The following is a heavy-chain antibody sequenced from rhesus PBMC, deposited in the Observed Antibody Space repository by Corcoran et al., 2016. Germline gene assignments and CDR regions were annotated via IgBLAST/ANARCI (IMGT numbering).Heavy chain of an antibody. Sequence: EVQLVQSGAEVKRPGESLRISCKTSGYSFTSSWISWVRQMPGKGLEWMCIIYPGESDTSYNPSFQGPVTISADKSISTTYLQWSSLKASDTATYYCAKDQGWVWGRGVLVTVSS. D-gene: IGHD3-34*01. J-gene: IGHJ5-2*02. CDR1: GYSFTSSW. CDR2: IYPGESDT. CDR3: AKDQGWV. V-gene: IGHV5S1*01.